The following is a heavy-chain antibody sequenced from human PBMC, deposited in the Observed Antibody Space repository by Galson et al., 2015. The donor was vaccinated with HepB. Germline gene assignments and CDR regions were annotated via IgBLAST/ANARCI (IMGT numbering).Heavy chain of an antibody. CDR3: AHRPLTSRSDRGGYWNYFGN. CDR1: GFSVNTAGVG. J-gene: IGHJ4*02. CDR2: IYWDDDK. Sequence: PALVKPTQTLTLTCTFSGFSVNTAGVGVGWIRQPPGKALEWLALIYWDDDKHYNPFLKSRLSITKDASKNQVALMMTDMDPGDTATYFCAHRPLTSRSDRGGYWNYFGNWGQGTLVVVSS. V-gene: IGHV2-5*02. D-gene: IGHD2-21*01.